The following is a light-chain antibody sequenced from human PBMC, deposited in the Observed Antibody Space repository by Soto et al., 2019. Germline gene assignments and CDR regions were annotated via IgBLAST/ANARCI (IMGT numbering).Light chain of an antibody. CDR2: AVS. CDR1: SSDVGGYNY. Sequence: QSVLTQPPSASGSPGQSVTISCTGTSSDVGGYNYVSWYQRHPGKAPKLIIYAVSERPSGVPDRFSGSKSGNTASLTVSGLQAEDEADYYCSSYGGYYNVVVFGGGTQLTVL. CDR3: SSYGGYYNVVV. V-gene: IGLV2-8*01. J-gene: IGLJ2*01.